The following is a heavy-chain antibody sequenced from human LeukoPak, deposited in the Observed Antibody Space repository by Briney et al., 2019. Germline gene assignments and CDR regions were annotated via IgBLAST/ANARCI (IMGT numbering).Heavy chain of an antibody. J-gene: IGHJ5*02. CDR2: IYYSGNT. CDR3: AREPSGSWRFGWLEP. CDR1: GGSVSSRDHY. Sequence: YPSETLSLTCSVSGGSVSSRDHYWSWIRQHPGKGLEYIGHIYYSGNTYYSPSLKGRITISVDTSLNQFSLRLKSVTAADTAMYYCAREPSGSWRFGWLEPWGQGTLVTVSS. D-gene: IGHD6-13*01. V-gene: IGHV4-31*03.